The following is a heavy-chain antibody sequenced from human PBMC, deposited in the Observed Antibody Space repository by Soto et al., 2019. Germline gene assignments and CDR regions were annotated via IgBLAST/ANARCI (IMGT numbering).Heavy chain of an antibody. Sequence: QVQLVQSGAEVKKPGSSVKVSCKASGGTFSSYTISWVRQAPGQGLEWMGRISPILGIANYAQKFQGRVTITADKSTSTAYMELSSLRSEDTAVYYCAREGYCSSTSCPRYWGQGTLVTVSS. J-gene: IGHJ4*02. D-gene: IGHD2-2*01. CDR1: GGTFSSYT. V-gene: IGHV1-69*08. CDR3: AREGYCSSTSCPRY. CDR2: ISPILGIA.